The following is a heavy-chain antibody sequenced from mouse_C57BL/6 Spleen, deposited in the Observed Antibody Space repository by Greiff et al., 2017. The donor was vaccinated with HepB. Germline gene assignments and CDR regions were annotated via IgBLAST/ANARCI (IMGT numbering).Heavy chain of an antibody. Sequence: VQLQQSGAELAKPGASVKLSCKASGYTFTSYWMHWVKQRPGQGLEWIGYINPSSGYTKYKQKFKDKATLTADKSSSTPYMQLNSLTYEDSAVYYCARLYSNYFDYWGQGTTLTVSS. CDR1: GYTFTSYW. J-gene: IGHJ2*01. V-gene: IGHV1-7*01. CDR3: ARLYSNYFDY. CDR2: INPSSGYT. D-gene: IGHD2-5*01.